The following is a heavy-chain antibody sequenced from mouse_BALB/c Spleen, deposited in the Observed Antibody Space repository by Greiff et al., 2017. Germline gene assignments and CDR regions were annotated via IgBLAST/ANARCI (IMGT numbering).Heavy chain of an antibody. J-gene: IGHJ3*01. CDR2: IQYSGSN. D-gene: IGHD2-12*01. V-gene: IGHV3-1*02. CDR3: AREVTTWIAY. CDR1: GYSITSGYS. Sequence: EVKLLESGPDLVKPSQSLSLTCTVTGYSITSGYSWQWIRPLPGNKLEWMGYIQYSGSNNYNPSLKSRISITRDTSKNQFFLQLNSVTTEDTATYYCAREVTTWIAYWGQGTLVTVSA.